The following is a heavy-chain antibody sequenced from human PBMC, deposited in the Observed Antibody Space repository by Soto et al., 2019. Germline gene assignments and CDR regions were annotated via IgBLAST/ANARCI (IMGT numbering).Heavy chain of an antibody. CDR1: GGSFSGYY. J-gene: IGHJ6*02. D-gene: IGHD6-25*01. V-gene: IGHV4-34*01. CDR3: AAGSRMRITAASGRDYCFHGMDV. CDR2: INHRGSI. Sequence: QVQLQQWGAGLLKPSETLSLNCAVYGGSFSGYYWSWIRQPPGKGLEWIGEINHRGSINYNPSLKSRVTLPISTTINHLSMKLNSVTAAAPAVFYCAAGSRMRITAASGRDYCFHGMDVWGQGTAVIVT.